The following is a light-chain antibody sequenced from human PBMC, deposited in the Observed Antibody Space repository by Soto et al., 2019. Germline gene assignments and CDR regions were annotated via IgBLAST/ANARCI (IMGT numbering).Light chain of an antibody. CDR3: SSYAGSNRFE. CDR1: SSDVGGYNY. J-gene: IGLJ2*01. Sequence: QSALTQPPSASGSPGQSVTISCTGTSSDVGGYNYVSWYQQHPGKAPKLIIYEVNKRPSGVPDRFSGSKSGNTASLTVSGLQDEDEDDYYCSSYAGSNRFEVGGGTKLTVL. CDR2: EVN. V-gene: IGLV2-8*01.